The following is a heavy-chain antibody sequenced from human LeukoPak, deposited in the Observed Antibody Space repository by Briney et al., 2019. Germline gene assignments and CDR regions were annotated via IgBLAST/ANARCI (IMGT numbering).Heavy chain of an antibody. J-gene: IGHJ5*02. Sequence: SETLSLTCTVSGGSISSYYWSWIRQPAGKGLEWIGRIYTSGSTNYNPSLKSRVTISVDKSKNQFSLKLSSVTAADTAVYYCASEDDYSNYGPWGQGTLVTVSS. D-gene: IGHD4-11*01. CDR3: ASEDDYSNYGP. V-gene: IGHV4-4*07. CDR1: GGSISSYY. CDR2: IYTSGST.